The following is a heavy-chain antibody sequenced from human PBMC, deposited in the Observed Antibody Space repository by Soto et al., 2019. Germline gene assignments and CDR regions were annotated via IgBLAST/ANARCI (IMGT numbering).Heavy chain of an antibody. CDR1: GGSINTYY. V-gene: IGHV4-59*01. CDR2: VDYSGNS. J-gene: IGHJ4*02. Sequence: SETLSLTCTVSGGSINTYYWSWIRQPPGKGLEWIGYVDYSGNSDSSPSLKSRVTISIDTSKKQVPLKLNSVTAADTAVYYCARNWFSVAGRFNFDYWGQGIPVTVSS. CDR3: ARNWFSVAGRFNFDY. D-gene: IGHD6-19*01.